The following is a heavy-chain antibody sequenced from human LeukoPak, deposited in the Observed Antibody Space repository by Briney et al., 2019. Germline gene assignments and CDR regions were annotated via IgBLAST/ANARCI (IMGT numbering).Heavy chain of an antibody. CDR2: ISGSGGST. V-gene: IGHV3-23*01. D-gene: IGHD1-26*01. CDR3: AKDRIVGGYYYYYMDV. J-gene: IGHJ6*03. Sequence: GGSLRLSCAASGFTFSSYAMSWVRQAPGKGLEWVSAISGSGGSTYYADSVKGRFTISRDNSKNTLYLQMNSLRAEDTAVYYCAKDRIVGGYYYYYMDVWGKGTTVTVSS. CDR1: GFTFSSYA.